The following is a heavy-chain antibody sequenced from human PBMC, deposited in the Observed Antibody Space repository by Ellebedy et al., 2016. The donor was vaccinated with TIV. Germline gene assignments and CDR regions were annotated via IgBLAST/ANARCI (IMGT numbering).Heavy chain of an antibody. J-gene: IGHJ4*02. Sequence: MPSETLSLTCTVSGGSISNYYWSWIRQPPGKGLEWIGYIFYSGSTYYNPSLKSRVTISLDTSKSPFSLKLPSVTAADTAVYYCSRQIAAAGTFFIDYWGQGTLVTVSS. CDR1: GGSISNYY. D-gene: IGHD6-13*01. CDR2: IFYSGST. V-gene: IGHV4-59*08. CDR3: SRQIAAAGTFFIDY.